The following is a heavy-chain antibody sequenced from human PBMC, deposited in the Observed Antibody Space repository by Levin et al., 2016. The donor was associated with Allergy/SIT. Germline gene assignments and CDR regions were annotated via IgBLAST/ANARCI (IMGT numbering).Heavy chain of an antibody. CDR3: ARLDGGRDF. Sequence: SETLSLTCTVSGGSISTTSYYWGWIRQSPGKGLEWIGSIFYSGTTYYNPSLKSRLTISVDTSKNQFSLRLNSVTAADTAVYYCARLDGGRDFWGQGMLVTVSS. V-gene: IGHV4-39*01. CDR2: IFYSGTT. CDR1: GGSISTTSYY. D-gene: IGHD3-16*01. J-gene: IGHJ4*02.